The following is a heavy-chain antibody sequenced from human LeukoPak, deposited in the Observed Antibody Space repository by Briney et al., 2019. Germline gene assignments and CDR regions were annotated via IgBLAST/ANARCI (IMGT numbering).Heavy chain of an antibody. CDR2: IIPIFGTA. CDR1: GGTFSSYA. D-gene: IGHD6-19*01. V-gene: IGHV1-69*06. CDR3: AREYSSGESYAFDI. J-gene: IGHJ3*02. Sequence: SVKVSCQASGGTFSSYAISWVRQAPGQGLEWMGGIIPIFGTANYAQKFQGRVTITADKSTSTVYMELSSLRSEDTAVYYCAREYSSGESYAFDIWGQGTMVTVSS.